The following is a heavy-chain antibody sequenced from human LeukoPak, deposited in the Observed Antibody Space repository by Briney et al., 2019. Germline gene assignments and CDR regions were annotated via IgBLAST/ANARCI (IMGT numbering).Heavy chain of an antibody. CDR3: ARLAVAGTRWFDP. V-gene: IGHV1-46*01. D-gene: IGHD6-19*01. J-gene: IGHJ5*02. CDR1: GYTFTSHY. CDR2: INPSGGST. Sequence: GASVKVSCKSSGYTFTSHYMHWVRQAPGQGLEWMGIINPSGGSTSYAQKFQGRVTMTRDMSTSTDYMELSSLRSEDTAVYYCARLAVAGTRWFDPWGQGTLVTVSS.